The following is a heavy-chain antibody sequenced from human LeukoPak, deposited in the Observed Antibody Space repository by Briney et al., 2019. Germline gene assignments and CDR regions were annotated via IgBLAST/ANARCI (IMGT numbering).Heavy chain of an antibody. J-gene: IGHJ3*02. CDR1: GGTFSSYA. Sequence: ASVKVSCKASGGTFSSYAISWVRQAPGQGLEWMGGIIPIFGTANYAQKFQGRVTITADKSTSTAYMELSSLRSEDTAVYYCARQLWLQSDFDIWGQGTMVTVSS. CDR2: IIPIFGTA. V-gene: IGHV1-69*06. CDR3: ARQLWLQSDFDI. D-gene: IGHD5-24*01.